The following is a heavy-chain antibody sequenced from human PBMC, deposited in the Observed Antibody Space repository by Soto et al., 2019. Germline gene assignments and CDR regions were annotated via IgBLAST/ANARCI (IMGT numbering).Heavy chain of an antibody. CDR2: IYYSGST. V-gene: IGHV4-59*01. J-gene: IGHJ4*02. CDR3: ARTWGSTNXY. CDR1: GGSLSSDY. D-gene: IGHD3-16*01. Sequence: PSETLSLTCVVSGGSLSSDYWSWIRQPPGKGLEWIGYIYYSGSTNYNPSLKSRVTISVDTSKNQFSLKLSSVTAADTAVYYCARTWGSTNXYWGRGTLVXVSS.